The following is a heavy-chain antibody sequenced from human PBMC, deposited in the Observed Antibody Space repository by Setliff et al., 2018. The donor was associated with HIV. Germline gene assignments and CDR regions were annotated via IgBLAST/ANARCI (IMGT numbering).Heavy chain of an antibody. D-gene: IGHD5-18*01. CDR3: ARRDGYSYGFYFDY. CDR2: INQSGRT. V-gene: IGHV4-34*01. J-gene: IGHJ4*02. Sequence: KASETLSLTCTVSGDSISTYYWSWIRQSPGKGLEWIGEINQSGRTKYNPSLKSRLTISVDTSKNQFSLKLSSVTAADTAVYYCARRDGYSYGFYFDYWGQGTLVTVS. CDR1: GDSISTYY.